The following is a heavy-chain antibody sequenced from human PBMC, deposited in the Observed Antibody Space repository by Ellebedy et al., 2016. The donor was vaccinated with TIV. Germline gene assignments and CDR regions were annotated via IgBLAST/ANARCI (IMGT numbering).Heavy chain of an antibody. Sequence: ASVKVSXXASGYTFTGYYMHWVRQAPGQGLEWMGWINPNSGGTNYAQKFQGRVTMTRDTSISTAYMELSRLRSDDTAVYYCASLATVVTTYYYGMDVWGQGTTVTVSS. CDR1: GYTFTGYY. J-gene: IGHJ6*02. CDR3: ASLATVVTTYYYGMDV. D-gene: IGHD4-23*01. CDR2: INPNSGGT. V-gene: IGHV1-2*02.